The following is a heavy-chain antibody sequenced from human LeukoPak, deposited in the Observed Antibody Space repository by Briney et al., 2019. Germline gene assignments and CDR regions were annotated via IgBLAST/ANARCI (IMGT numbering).Heavy chain of an antibody. Sequence: GESLKISCMGSGYSFTSYWIGWVRQMPGKGLEWMGIIYPDDSEIRYSPSFEGQVTISADKSISTAYLQWSSLKASDTAMYYCARHLQEGGYWFDPWGQGTLVTVSS. D-gene: IGHD3-16*01. J-gene: IGHJ5*02. CDR3: ARHLQEGGYWFDP. V-gene: IGHV5-51*01. CDR1: GYSFTSYW. CDR2: IYPDDSEI.